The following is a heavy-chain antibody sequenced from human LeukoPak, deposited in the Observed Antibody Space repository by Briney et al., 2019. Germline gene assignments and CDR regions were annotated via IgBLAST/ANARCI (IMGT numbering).Heavy chain of an antibody. J-gene: IGHJ4*02. CDR1: GFTFNTFN. CDR2: ITSGGDYI. Sequence: GGPLRLSCAASGFTFNTFNMNWVRQAPGKGLGWVSSITSGGDYIYYADSVKGRFTTSRDNAKNSLSLQLNSLRVEDTAVYYCARGHYDVLAASYKWTPDYWGQGTLVTVSS. CDR3: ARGHYDVLAASYKWTPDY. D-gene: IGHD3-9*01. V-gene: IGHV3-21*01.